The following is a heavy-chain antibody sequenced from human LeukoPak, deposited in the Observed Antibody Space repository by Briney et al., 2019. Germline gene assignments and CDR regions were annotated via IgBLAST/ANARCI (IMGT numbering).Heavy chain of an antibody. V-gene: IGHV4-59*01. CDR2: IYYSGST. CDR3: AGSYKFAYYYYMDV. D-gene: IGHD5-24*01. CDR1: GGSISSYY. Sequence: SETLSLTCTVSGGSISSYYWSWIRQPPGKGLEWIGYIYYSGSTNYNPSLKSRVTISVDTSKNQFSLKLSSVTAADTAVYYCAGSYKFAYYYYMDVWGKGTTVTVSS. J-gene: IGHJ6*03.